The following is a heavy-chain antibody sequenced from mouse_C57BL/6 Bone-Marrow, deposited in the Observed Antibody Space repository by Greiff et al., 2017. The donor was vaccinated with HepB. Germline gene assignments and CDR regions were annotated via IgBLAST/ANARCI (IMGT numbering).Heavy chain of an antibody. CDR1: GYTFTSYW. Sequence: QVQLQQPGAELVKPGASVKLSCKASGYTFTSYWMQWVKQRPGQGLEWIGEIDPSDSYTNCNQKFKGKATLTVDTSSSTAYMSLSILTSEDSAVYYCARSFDNYGSSLYAMDYWGQGTSVTVSS. CDR2: IDPSDSYT. V-gene: IGHV1-50*01. D-gene: IGHD1-1*01. J-gene: IGHJ4*01. CDR3: ARSFDNYGSSLYAMDY.